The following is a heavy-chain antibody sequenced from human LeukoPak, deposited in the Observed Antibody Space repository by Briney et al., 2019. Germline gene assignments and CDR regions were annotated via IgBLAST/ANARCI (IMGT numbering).Heavy chain of an antibody. CDR2: INYSGNT. D-gene: IGHD5-24*01. CDR3: AREGDGDGYNVYYFDF. CDR1: GGSISSYY. J-gene: IGHJ4*02. V-gene: IGHV4-59*01. Sequence: PSETLSLTCTVSGGSISSYYWNWIRQPPGKGLEWIGYINYSGNTNYNPCLRSEGTVYEDTSKNQLPLKSVTVTAADTAVYYCAREGDGDGYNVYYFDFWGQGTLVTVSS.